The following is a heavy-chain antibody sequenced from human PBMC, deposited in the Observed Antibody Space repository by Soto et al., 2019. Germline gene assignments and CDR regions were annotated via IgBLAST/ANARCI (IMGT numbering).Heavy chain of an antibody. V-gene: IGHV3-23*01. CDR2: ISGGGGNT. CDR1: GFTFGNYG. D-gene: IGHD2-21*02. CDR3: AKGFIVVVTVLRPDDAFDV. Sequence: DVKLLESEGGLVHPGGSLRLSCATSGFTFGNYGINWVRQAPGMGLEWVAGISGGGGNTYYADSVKGRFTISRDPLKKTVFLEMKSLRAEATAVYYCAKGFIVVVTVLRPDDAFDVWAQGTLVSVSS. J-gene: IGHJ3*01.